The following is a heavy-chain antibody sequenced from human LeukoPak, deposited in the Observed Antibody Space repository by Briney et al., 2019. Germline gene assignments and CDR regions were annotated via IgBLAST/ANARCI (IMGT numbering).Heavy chain of an antibody. CDR2: INPNSGGT. V-gene: IGHV1-2*02. CDR1: GYTLTELS. Sequence: ASVKVSCKVSGYTLTELSMHWVRQAPGQGLEWMGWINPNSGGTNYAQKFQGRVTMTRDTSICTAYMELSRLRSDDTAVYYCARARMYYYYYGMDVWGQGTTVTVSS. D-gene: IGHD5-24*01. J-gene: IGHJ6*02. CDR3: ARARMYYYYYGMDV.